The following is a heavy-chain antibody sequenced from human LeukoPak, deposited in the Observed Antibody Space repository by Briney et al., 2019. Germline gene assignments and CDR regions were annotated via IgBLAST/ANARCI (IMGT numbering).Heavy chain of an antibody. V-gene: IGHV1-8*02. Sequence: GASVKVSCKASGYTFTTHDITWVRQAPGQGLEWMGWMNPNSGDTGFAQKFQGRVTMTRDTSITTAYMELSSLISEDTAVYYCARGFASYDTSDYAFAYHWGQGTLVTVSS. D-gene: IGHD3-22*01. CDR3: ARGFASYDTSDYAFAYH. J-gene: IGHJ5*02. CDR1: GYTFTTHD. CDR2: MNPNSGDT.